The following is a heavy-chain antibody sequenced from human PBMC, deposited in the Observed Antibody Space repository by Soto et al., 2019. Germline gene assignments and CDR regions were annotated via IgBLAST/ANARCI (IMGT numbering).Heavy chain of an antibody. V-gene: IGHV4-30-4*01. CDR2: IYYSGST. J-gene: IGHJ4*02. Sequence: QVQLQESGPGLVKPSQTLSLTCTVSGGSISSGDYYWSWIRQPPGKGLEWIGYIYYSGSTYYNPSLKSRVTISVDTSKNQFSLKLSSVTAADTAVYYCARGGFDYGSGSYKSFDYWGQGTLVTVSS. CDR1: GGSISSGDYY. CDR3: ARGGFDYGSGSYKSFDY. D-gene: IGHD3-10*01.